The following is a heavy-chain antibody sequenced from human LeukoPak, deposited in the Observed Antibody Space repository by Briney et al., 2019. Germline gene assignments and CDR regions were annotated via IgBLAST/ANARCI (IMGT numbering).Heavy chain of an antibody. CDR3: ARRGAANWFDP. J-gene: IGHJ5*02. V-gene: IGHV3-30-3*01. Sequence: GGSLRLSCAASGFTFSSYAMHWVRQAPGKGLEWVAVISYDGSNKYYADSVKGRFTISRDNSKNTLYLQMNSLRAEDTAVYYCARRGAANWFDPWGQGTLVTISS. CDR2: ISYDGSNK. CDR1: GFTFSSYA. D-gene: IGHD3-10*01.